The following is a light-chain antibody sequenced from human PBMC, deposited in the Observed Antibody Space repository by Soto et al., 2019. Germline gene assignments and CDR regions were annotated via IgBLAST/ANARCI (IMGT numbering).Light chain of an antibody. CDR3: CSYRRGGTLA. CDR1: SDDVGSFNY. V-gene: IGLV2-14*03. J-gene: IGLJ2*01. CDR2: EVS. Sequence: QSALTQPTSVSGSPGQSITISCTGSSDDVGSFNYVSWYQQHPGNAPKLLIYEVSNRPSGVSGRFSASKTGNTASLTISGLQAEDEADYYCCSYRRGGTLAFAGGTKLTVL.